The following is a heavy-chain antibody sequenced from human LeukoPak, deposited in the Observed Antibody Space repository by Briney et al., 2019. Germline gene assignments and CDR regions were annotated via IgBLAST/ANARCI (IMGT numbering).Heavy chain of an antibody. V-gene: IGHV4-59*01. Sequence: SETLSLTCTVSGGSISSYYWSWIRQPPGKGLEWIGYVHYSGSTNYNSSLTSRVTISVDTSKNQFSLKLTSVSAADTAVYYCARGGWSHDYWGQGTLVTVSS. CDR2: VHYSGST. J-gene: IGHJ4*02. CDR1: GGSISSYY. D-gene: IGHD6-19*01. CDR3: ARGGWSHDY.